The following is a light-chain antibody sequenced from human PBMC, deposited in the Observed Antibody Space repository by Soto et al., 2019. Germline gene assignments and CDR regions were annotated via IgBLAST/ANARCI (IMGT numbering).Light chain of an antibody. CDR2: AAS. J-gene: IGKJ2*01. Sequence: DIQMTQSPSSLSASVGDRVTITCRASQSISSYLNWYQQKPGKAPKLLIYAASSLQSGVPSRFSGSGSGTDFTLTISSLQPDDFATYYCQQYNDYPYTFGQGTKVEI. CDR1: QSISSY. V-gene: IGKV1-39*01. CDR3: QQYNDYPYT.